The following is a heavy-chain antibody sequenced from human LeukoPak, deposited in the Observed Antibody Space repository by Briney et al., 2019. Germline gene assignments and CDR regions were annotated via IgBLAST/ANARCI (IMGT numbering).Heavy chain of an antibody. CDR3: AHSFTAVAGTEDAFDI. V-gene: IGHV2-5*01. CDR2: IYWNDDK. CDR1: GGSISSYYW. D-gene: IGHD6-19*01. Sequence: TLSLTCTVSGGSISSYYWSWIRQPPGKALEWLALIYWNDDKRYSPSLKSRLSITKDTSKNQVVLTMTNMDPVDTATYYCAHSFTAVAGTEDAFDIWGQGTMVTVSS. J-gene: IGHJ3*02.